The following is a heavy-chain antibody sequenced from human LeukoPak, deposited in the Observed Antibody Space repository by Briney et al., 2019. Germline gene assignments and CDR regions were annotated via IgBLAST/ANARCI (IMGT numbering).Heavy chain of an antibody. CDR3: ARAGYSNEGYSGYGHEDY. D-gene: IGHD5-12*01. CDR2: IYYSGST. Sequence: SETLSLTCAVYGGSFSGYYWSWIRQPPGKGLEWIGYIYYSGSTKYNPSLKSRVTISVDTSKNQFSLKLSSVTAADTAVYYCARAGYSNEGYSGYGHEDYWGQGTLVTVSS. J-gene: IGHJ4*02. CDR1: GGSFSGYY. V-gene: IGHV4-59*01.